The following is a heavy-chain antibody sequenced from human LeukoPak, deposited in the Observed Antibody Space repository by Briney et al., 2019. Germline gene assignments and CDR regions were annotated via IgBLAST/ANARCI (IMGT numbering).Heavy chain of an antibody. J-gene: IGHJ3*02. D-gene: IGHD3-16*02. CDR1: GFTFSSYA. Sequence: GGSLRLSCAASGFTFSSYAMSWVRQAPGKGLEWVSAISGSGGSTYYADSVKGRFTISRDNSKNTLYLKMNSLRAEDTAVYYCAKGNALVPYDYIWGSYRYDAFDIWGQGTMVTVSS. CDR3: AKGNALVPYDYIWGSYRYDAFDI. CDR2: ISGSGGST. V-gene: IGHV3-23*01.